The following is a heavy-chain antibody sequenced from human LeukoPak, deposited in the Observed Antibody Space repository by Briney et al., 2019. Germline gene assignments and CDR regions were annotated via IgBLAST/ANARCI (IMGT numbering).Heavy chain of an antibody. CDR3: ARPHYYASGSPYYLDY. CDR1: GYSFTSYW. V-gene: IGHV5-51*01. J-gene: IGHJ4*02. D-gene: IGHD3-10*01. CDR2: IYPGDSDT. Sequence: GESLKISCKGSGYSFTSYWIGWVRQMPGKGLEWMGIIYPGDSDTRYNPSFKGQVTISADRSISTAYLQWSNLKASDTAMYYCARPHYYASGSPYYLDYWGQGTLVTVSS.